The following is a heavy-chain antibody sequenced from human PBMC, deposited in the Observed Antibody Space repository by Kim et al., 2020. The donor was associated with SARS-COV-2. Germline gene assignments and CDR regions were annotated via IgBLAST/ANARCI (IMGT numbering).Heavy chain of an antibody. J-gene: IGHJ4*02. Sequence: YSPSFRGQVTISVDKSISTAYLQWSSLKASDTAMYYCARRGTSAYYYTFDYWGQGTLVTVSS. D-gene: IGHD3-22*01. V-gene: IGHV5-51*01. CDR3: ARRGTSAYYYTFDY.